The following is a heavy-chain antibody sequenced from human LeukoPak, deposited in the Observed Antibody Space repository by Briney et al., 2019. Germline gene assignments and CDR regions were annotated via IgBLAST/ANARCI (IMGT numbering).Heavy chain of an antibody. CDR2: IKRDGSEK. CDR3: ARGMGVDH. Sequence: GGSLRLSCTASGFTFSGFWMTWVRQVPGKGLEWVANIKRDGSEKNYVDSVKGRFTISRDNAENSLYPQMNSLRVEDTAVYYCARGMGVDHWGQGTLVTVSS. J-gene: IGHJ4*02. V-gene: IGHV3-7*01. D-gene: IGHD3-16*01. CDR1: GFTFSGFW.